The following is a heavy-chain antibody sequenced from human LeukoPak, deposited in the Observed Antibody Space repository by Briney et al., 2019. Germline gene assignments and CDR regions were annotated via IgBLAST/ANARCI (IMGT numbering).Heavy chain of an antibody. CDR2: ISSSSSTI. CDR3: ARGSYGSGSYSHYFDY. V-gene: IGHV3-48*01. Sequence: PGGSLRLSCAASGFTFSSYSMNWVRQAPGKGLEWVSYISSSSSTIYYADSVKGRFTISRDNAKNSLYLQMNSLRAEDTAVYYCARGSYGSGSYSHYFDYWGQGTLVTVSS. D-gene: IGHD3-10*01. J-gene: IGHJ4*02. CDR1: GFTFSSYS.